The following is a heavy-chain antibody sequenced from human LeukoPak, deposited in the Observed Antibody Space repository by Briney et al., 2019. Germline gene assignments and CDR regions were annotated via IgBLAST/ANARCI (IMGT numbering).Heavy chain of an antibody. CDR3: ARGSSSWLDYYMDV. Sequence: SETLSLTCTVSGGSISSGGYSWTWIRQPPGKGLECVGHVYYSGSTYYNPSLKSRVTISLDTSKNQFSLKLSSVTAADTAVYYCARGSSSWLDYYMDVWGKGTTVTVSS. V-gene: IGHV4-30-4*07. CDR1: GGSISSGGYS. D-gene: IGHD6-13*01. CDR2: VYYSGST. J-gene: IGHJ6*03.